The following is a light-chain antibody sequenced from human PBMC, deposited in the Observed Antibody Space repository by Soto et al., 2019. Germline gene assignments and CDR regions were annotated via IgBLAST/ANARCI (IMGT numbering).Light chain of an antibody. CDR2: DND. CDR3: GTWDSSLSSGGV. Sequence: QSVLTQPPSVSAAPGQRVTISCSGANSNIGNNHVSWYQQLPGAAPKLLIYDNDYQPSGISDRFSGSKSGTSATLAITGLQTGDEAVYYCGTWDSSLSSGGVFGGGTKLTVL. J-gene: IGLJ3*02. V-gene: IGLV1-51*01. CDR1: NSNIGNNH.